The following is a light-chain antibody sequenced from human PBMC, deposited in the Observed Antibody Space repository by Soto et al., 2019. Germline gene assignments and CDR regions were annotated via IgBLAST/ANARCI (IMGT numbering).Light chain of an antibody. CDR2: DVS. V-gene: IGLV2-14*03. CDR1: SSDVGTYNY. Sequence: HSVLTQAASVSGSPVQSITISCTGTSSDVGTYNYVSWYQQHPGRAPKLLIYDVSNRPSGVSNRFSGSKSGNTASLTISGLQAEDEADYYCSSFTSTYTYVFGTGTKVTVL. CDR3: SSFTSTYTYV. J-gene: IGLJ1*01.